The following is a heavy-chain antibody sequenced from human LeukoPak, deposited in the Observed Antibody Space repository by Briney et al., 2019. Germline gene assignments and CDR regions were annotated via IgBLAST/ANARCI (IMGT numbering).Heavy chain of an antibody. Sequence: PSETLSLTCSVSGASISTNTYCWGWIRQSPGQGLEWIISINDSATTLSNPPLNTPVTISADSSRNQFSLILTSVTVADTAVYYCARHCGGECYPGGLSLDFWGQGNPVIVSS. D-gene: IGHD2-21*01. V-gene: IGHV4-39*01. CDR2: INDSATT. CDR3: ARHCGGECYPGGLSLDF. J-gene: IGHJ4*02. CDR1: GASISTNTYC.